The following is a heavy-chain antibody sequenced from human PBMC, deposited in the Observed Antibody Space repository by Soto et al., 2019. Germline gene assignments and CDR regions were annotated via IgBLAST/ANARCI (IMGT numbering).Heavy chain of an antibody. J-gene: IGHJ5*02. Sequence: SLRLSCAASGFTFSSYAMHWVRQAPGKGLEWVAVISYDGSNKYYADSVKGRFTISRDNSKNTLYLQMNSLRAEDTAVYYCARPSSGWENWYDPWGQGTLVTVSS. V-gene: IGHV3-30-3*01. CDR1: GFTFSSYA. CDR2: ISYDGSNK. D-gene: IGHD6-19*01. CDR3: ARPSSGWENWYDP.